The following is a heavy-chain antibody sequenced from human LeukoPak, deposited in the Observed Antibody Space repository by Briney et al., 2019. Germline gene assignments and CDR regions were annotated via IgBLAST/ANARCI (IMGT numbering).Heavy chain of an antibody. CDR3: AREALDSSDAFDI. CDR2: ISSSSSYI. V-gene: IGHV3-21*01. D-gene: IGHD3-22*01. J-gene: IGHJ3*02. Sequence: GGSLRLSCAASGFTFSSYAMSWVRQAPGKGLEWVSSISSSSSYIYYADSVKGRFTISRDNAKNSLYLQMNSLRAEDTAVYYCAREALDSSDAFDIWGQGTMVTVSS. CDR1: GFTFSSYA.